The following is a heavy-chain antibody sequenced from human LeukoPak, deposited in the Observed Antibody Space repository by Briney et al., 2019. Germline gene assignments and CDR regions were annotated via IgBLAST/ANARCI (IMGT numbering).Heavy chain of an antibody. CDR2: IYYSGST. CDR3: ARVLYSSSWYGRVTGDWFDP. J-gene: IGHJ5*02. V-gene: IGHV4-39*07. CDR1: GGSISSSSYY. Sequence: SETLSLTCTVSGGSISSSSYYWGWIRQPPGKGLEWIGSIYYSGSTYYNPSLKSRVTISVDTSKNQFSLKLSSVTAADTAVYYCARVLYSSSWYGRVTGDWFDPWGQGTLVTVSS. D-gene: IGHD6-13*01.